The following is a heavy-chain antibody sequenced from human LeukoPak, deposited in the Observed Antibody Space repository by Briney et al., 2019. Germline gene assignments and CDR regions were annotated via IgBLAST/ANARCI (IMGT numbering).Heavy chain of an antibody. V-gene: IGHV4-31*03. CDR3: ARAEDPTRAFDI. CDR1: GGSISSGGYY. CDR2: IYYSGST. J-gene: IGHJ3*02. Sequence: PSETLSLTCTVSGGSISSGGYYWSWTRQHPGKGLEWIGYIYYSGSTYYNPSLKSRVTISVDTSKNQFSLKLSSVTAADTAVYYCARAEDPTRAFDIWGQGTMVTVSS.